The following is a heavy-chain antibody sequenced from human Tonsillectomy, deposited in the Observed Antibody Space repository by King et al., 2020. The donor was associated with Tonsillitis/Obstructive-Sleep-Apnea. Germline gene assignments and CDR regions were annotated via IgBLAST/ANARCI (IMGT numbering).Heavy chain of an antibody. CDR3: ARDPRYCSGGSGHQGAY. CDR2: ISSSSSYI. Sequence: VQLVESGGGLVKPGGSLRLSCAASGFTFSSYSMNWVRQAPGKGLEWVSSISSSSSYIYYADSVKGRFTISRDNAKNSLYLQMNSLRAEDTAVYYCARDPRYCSGGSGHQGAYWGQGTLVTVSS. D-gene: IGHD2-15*01. J-gene: IGHJ4*02. CDR1: GFTFSSYS. V-gene: IGHV3-21*01.